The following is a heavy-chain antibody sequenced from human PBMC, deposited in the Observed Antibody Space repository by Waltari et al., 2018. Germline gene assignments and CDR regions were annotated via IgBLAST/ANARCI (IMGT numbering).Heavy chain of an antibody. Sequence: QVQLQQWGAGLLKPSETVSLTCAVYGGSFSGYYWSWIRQPQGKGVEWIGEINHSGRNYYNPTLQLLCTMSLDTSRNHFSLRLSSVTAADTAVYYCARGKWSRYHLLRSGFDIWGQGTMVTVSS. V-gene: IGHV4-34*01. CDR2: INHSGRN. D-gene: IGHD2-2*01. J-gene: IGHJ3*02. CDR3: ARGKWSRYHLLRSGFDI. CDR1: GGSFSGYY.